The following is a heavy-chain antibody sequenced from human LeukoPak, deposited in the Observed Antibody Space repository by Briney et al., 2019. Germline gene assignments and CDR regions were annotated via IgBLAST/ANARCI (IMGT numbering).Heavy chain of an antibody. CDR3: AKDPRLYDSSGYYYASRWFDP. Sequence: PGGSLRLSCAASGFAFSSFGMHWVRQAPGKGLDWVAFIRYDGSIKYFADSVKGRFTISRDNSKNTLYLQMNSLRAEDTAVYYCAKDPRLYDSSGYYYASRWFDPWGQGTLVTVSS. J-gene: IGHJ5*02. D-gene: IGHD3-22*01. CDR1: GFAFSSFG. CDR2: IRYDGSIK. V-gene: IGHV3-30*02.